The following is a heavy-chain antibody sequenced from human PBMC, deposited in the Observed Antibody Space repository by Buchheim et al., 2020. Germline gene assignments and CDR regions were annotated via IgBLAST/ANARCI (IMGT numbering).Heavy chain of an antibody. CDR2: ISYDGSNK. D-gene: IGHD1-26*01. CDR3: ALSGSTGEGAFDI. J-gene: IGHJ3*02. V-gene: IGHV3-30*03. Sequence: QVQLVESGGGVVQPGRSLRLSCAASGFTFSSYGMHWVRQAPGKGLEWVAVISYDGSNKYYADSVKGRFTISRDNSKHTLYLQMNSLRAEDTAVYYCALSGSTGEGAFDIWGQGT. CDR1: GFTFSSYG.